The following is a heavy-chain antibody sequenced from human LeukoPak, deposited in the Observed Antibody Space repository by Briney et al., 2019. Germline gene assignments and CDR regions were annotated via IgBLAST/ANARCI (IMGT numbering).Heavy chain of an antibody. J-gene: IGHJ5*02. CDR3: ARVPGGKIEARLGFDP. Sequence: ASVRVSCKASGYTFTGYYMHWVRQAPGQGLEWMGWINPNSGGTNYAQKFQGRVTMTRDTSISTAYMELSRLGSDDTAVYYCARVPGGKIEARLGFDPWGQGTLVTVSS. V-gene: IGHV1-2*02. CDR1: GYTFTGYY. CDR2: INPNSGGT. D-gene: IGHD2-15*01.